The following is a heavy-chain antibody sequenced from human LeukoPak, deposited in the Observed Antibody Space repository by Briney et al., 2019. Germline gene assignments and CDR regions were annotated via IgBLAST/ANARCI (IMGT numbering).Heavy chain of an antibody. J-gene: IGHJ4*02. V-gene: IGHV5-51*01. CDR1: GYSFTNYW. Sequence: GESLNISCKGSGYSFTNYWIGWVRQMPGKGREWMGIIYPGDSDTRYSPSFQGQVTISADKSISTAYLQWSSLKASDTAMYYRARLQEMATIDYWGQGTLVTVSS. D-gene: IGHD5-24*01. CDR3: ARLQEMATIDY. CDR2: IYPGDSDT.